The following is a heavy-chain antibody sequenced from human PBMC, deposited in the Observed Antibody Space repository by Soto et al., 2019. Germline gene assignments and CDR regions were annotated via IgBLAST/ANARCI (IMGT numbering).Heavy chain of an antibody. V-gene: IGHV4-34*01. J-gene: IGHJ3*02. CDR3: ARPHYYDSSGYYHSGDAFDI. CDR1: GGSFSGYY. D-gene: IGHD3-22*01. CDR2: INHSGST. Sequence: QVQLQQWGAGLLKPSETLSLTCAVYGGSFSGYYWSWIRQPPGKGLEWIGEINHSGSTNYNPSLKSRVTISVDTSKNQFSLKLSSVTAADTAVYYCARPHYYDSSGYYHSGDAFDIWGQGTMVTVSS.